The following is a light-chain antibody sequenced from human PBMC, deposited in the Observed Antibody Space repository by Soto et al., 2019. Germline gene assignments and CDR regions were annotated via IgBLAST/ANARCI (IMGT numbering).Light chain of an antibody. J-gene: IGKJ4*01. CDR3: QQYFSAHLT. CDR1: QSLLNSANDKIH. Sequence: DIVMTQYPASLAVSLGERATINCKSSQSLLNSANDKIHLAWYQQKPGQPPKLLIWRASTRDSGVPDRFSGSGSGTDFTLTINSLQAEDVATYYCQQYFSAHLTFGGGTKVEI. CDR2: RAS. V-gene: IGKV4-1*01.